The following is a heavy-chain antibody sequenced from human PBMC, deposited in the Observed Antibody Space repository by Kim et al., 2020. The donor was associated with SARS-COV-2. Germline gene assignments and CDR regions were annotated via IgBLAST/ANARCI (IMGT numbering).Heavy chain of an antibody. Sequence: GGSLRLSCAASEFTFSGSAMHWVRQASGKGLEWVGRIRSKANSYATAYAASVKGRFTISRDDSKSTAYLQMNSLKTEDTAVYHCPSVPGTPLAFCAAFD. CDR1: EFTFSGSA. D-gene: IGHD3-3*02. V-gene: IGHV3-73*01. CDR3: PSVPGTPLAFCAAFD. J-gene: IGHJ3*02. CDR2: IRSKANSYAT.